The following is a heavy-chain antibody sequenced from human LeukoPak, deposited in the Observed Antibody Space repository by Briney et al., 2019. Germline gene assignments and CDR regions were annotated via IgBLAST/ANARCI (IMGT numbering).Heavy chain of an antibody. CDR3: AKLGGYDSSGFGDY. Sequence: GGSLSLSCAASGFTFSSYAMSWVRQAPGKGLEWVSAISGSGGSTYYADSVKGRFTISRDNSKNTLYLQMNSLRAEDTAVYYCAKLGGYDSSGFGDYWGQGTLVTVSS. CDR2: ISGSGGST. J-gene: IGHJ4*02. D-gene: IGHD3-22*01. V-gene: IGHV3-23*01. CDR1: GFTFSSYA.